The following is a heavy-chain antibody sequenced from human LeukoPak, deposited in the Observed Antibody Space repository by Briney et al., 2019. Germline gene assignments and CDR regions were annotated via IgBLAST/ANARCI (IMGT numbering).Heavy chain of an antibody. V-gene: IGHV3-11*01. J-gene: IGHJ6*02. Sequence: GGSLRLSCAASGFTFSDYYMGWIRQAPGKGLEWVSYISSSGSTIYYADSVKGRFTISRDNAKNSLYLQMNSLRAEDTAVYYCARANSIRYYYYYGMDVWGQGTTVTVSS. CDR1: GFTFSDYY. CDR2: ISSSGSTI. D-gene: IGHD4-4*01. CDR3: ARANSIRYYYYYGMDV.